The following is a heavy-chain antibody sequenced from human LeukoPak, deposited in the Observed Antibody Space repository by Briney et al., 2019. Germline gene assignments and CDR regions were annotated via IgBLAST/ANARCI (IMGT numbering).Heavy chain of an antibody. J-gene: IGHJ6*02. CDR1: GYTFTSYD. D-gene: IGHD2-15*01. V-gene: IGHV1-8*01. CDR2: MNPNSGNT. CDR3: ARGYCNGGSCYLIPYYYYGMDV. Sequence: ASVKVSCKASGYTFTSYDINWVRQATGQGLEWMGWMNPNSGNTGYAQKFQGRVTMTRNTSISTAYMELSSLRSEDTAVYYCARGYCNGGSCYLIPYYYYGMDVWGQGTTVTVSS.